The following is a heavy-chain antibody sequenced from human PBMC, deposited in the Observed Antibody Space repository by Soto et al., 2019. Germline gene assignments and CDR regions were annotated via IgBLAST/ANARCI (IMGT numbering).Heavy chain of an antibody. CDR1: GFTFDDYA. Sequence: EVPLVESGGGLVQPGRSLRLSCAASGFTFDDYAMHWVRQAPGKGLEWVSGISWNSGSIGYADSVKGRFTISRDNAKNPLYLQMNSLRTEDTALYYCAKVRVMDYHHGMDVWGQGTTVTVSS. D-gene: IGHD3-16*01. CDR3: AKVRVMDYHHGMDV. V-gene: IGHV3-9*01. CDR2: ISWNSGSI. J-gene: IGHJ6*02.